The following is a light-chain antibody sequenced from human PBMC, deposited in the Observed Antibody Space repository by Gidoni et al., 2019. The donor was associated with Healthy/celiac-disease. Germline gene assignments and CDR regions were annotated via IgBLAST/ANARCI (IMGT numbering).Light chain of an antibody. V-gene: IGKV3-20*01. J-gene: IGKJ1*01. Sequence: EMVLTQSQGTLSLSPGERATPSCRASQSVSSSYLAWYQQNPGQAPRLLIYGASSRATGIPDRFSGSGSGTDFTLTISRLEPEDFAVYYCQQYGSSPTWTFGQGTKVEIK. CDR3: QQYGSSPTWT. CDR2: GAS. CDR1: QSVSSSY.